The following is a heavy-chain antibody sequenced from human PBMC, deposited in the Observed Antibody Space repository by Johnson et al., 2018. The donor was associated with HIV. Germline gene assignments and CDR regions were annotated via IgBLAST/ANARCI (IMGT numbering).Heavy chain of an antibody. CDR1: GFAFSGYA. D-gene: IGHD4-11*01. J-gene: IGHJ3*02. CDR2: ISYDGTKK. V-gene: IGHV3-30*04. CDR3: ARSVHDYSDYLWGRDAFDI. Sequence: QVQLVESGGGVVQPGRSLRLSCAASGFAFSGYALHWVRQAPGKGLEWVALISYDGTKKYSAGSVKGRFTISRDNSKNTLYLQMNNLRLGDTAVYYCARSVHDYSDYLWGRDAFDIWGQGTMVFVSS.